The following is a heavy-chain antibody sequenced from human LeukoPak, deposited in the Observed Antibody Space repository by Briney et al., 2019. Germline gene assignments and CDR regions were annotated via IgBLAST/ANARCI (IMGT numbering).Heavy chain of an antibody. CDR1: GISLSTSGVG. Sequence: SGPTLVNPTQTLTLSLAFSGISLSTSGVGVGWIRQPPGKALEWLALIYWNDDKRYSPSLKSRLTITKDTSKNQVVLTMTNMDPVDTATYYCAHRRNYYDTGAFDIWGQGTMVTVSS. D-gene: IGHD3-22*01. J-gene: IGHJ3*02. V-gene: IGHV2-5*01. CDR3: AHRRNYYDTGAFDI. CDR2: IYWNDDK.